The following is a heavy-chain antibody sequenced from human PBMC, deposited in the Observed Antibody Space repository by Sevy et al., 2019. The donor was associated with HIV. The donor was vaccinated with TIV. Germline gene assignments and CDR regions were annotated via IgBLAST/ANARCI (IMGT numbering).Heavy chain of an antibody. J-gene: IGHJ6*03. D-gene: IGHD6-6*01. V-gene: IGHV4-34*01. CDR2: INHSGST. Sequence: SETLSLTCAVYGGSFSGYYWSWIRQPPGKGLEWIGEINHSGSTNYNPSLKSRVTISVDTSKNQFSLMLSSVTAADTAVYYCARQCQQFVGHYSYYYMDVWGKGTTVTVSS. CDR1: GGSFSGYY. CDR3: ARQCQQFVGHYSYYYMDV.